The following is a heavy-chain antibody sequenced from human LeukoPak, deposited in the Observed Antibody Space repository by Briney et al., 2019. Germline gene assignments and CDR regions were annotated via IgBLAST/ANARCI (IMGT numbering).Heavy chain of an antibody. CDR2: INPSGGST. Sequence: ASVKVSCKASGYSFTNYYMDWVRQAPGQGLEWMGIINPSGGSTFYAQKFQGRVTMTRDTSTNTVYMELSSLRFEDTAVYYCARGSSSWPKDFDYWGQGTLVTVSS. D-gene: IGHD6-13*01. J-gene: IGHJ4*02. CDR3: ARGSSSWPKDFDY. CDR1: GYSFTNYY. V-gene: IGHV1-46*01.